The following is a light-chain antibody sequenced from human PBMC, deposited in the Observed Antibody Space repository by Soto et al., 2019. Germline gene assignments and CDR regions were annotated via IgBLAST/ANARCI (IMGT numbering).Light chain of an antibody. J-gene: IGKJ5*01. CDR3: QQRSTWPPS. CDR1: QSVSNH. Sequence: EIVLTQSPATLSLSPGERATLSCRASQSVSNHLVWYQQKSGQAPRLLIYDASNRATDIPARFSGSGSGTDFTLTSSSLEPEDFAVYYCQQRSTWPPSFGQGTRLEIK. CDR2: DAS. V-gene: IGKV3-11*01.